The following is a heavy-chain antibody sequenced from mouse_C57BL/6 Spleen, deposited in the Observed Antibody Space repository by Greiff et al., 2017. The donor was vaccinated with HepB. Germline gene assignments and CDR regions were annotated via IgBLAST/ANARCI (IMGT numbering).Heavy chain of an antibody. CDR3: ARWDPITTVVADY. CDR1: GYTFTSYW. Sequence: QVQLQQPGAELVRPGSSVKLSCKASGYTFTSYWMHWVKQRPIQGLEWIGNIDPSDSETHYNQKFKDKATLTVDKSSSTAYMQLSSLTSEDSAVYYCARWDPITTVVADYWGQGTTLTVSS. V-gene: IGHV1-52*01. D-gene: IGHD1-1*01. J-gene: IGHJ2*01. CDR2: IDPSDSET.